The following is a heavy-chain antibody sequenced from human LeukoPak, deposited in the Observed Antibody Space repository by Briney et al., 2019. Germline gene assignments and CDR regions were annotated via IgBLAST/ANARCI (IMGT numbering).Heavy chain of an antibody. CDR3: ARRVATKPKYCFDS. V-gene: IGHV4-59*08. D-gene: IGHD5-24*01. CDR2: VYYSGIT. Sequence: NASETLSLTCTVSGGSIGTYYWTWLRQPPGKALEWIGFVYYSGITKYNPSLESRVTISLDASKNQFSLKLNSVTAADTAVYYCARRVATKPKYCFDSWGRGTLVTVSS. J-gene: IGHJ4*02. CDR1: GGSIGTYY.